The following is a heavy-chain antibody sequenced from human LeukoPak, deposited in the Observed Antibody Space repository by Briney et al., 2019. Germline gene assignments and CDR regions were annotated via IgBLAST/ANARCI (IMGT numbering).Heavy chain of an antibody. CDR3: AKMQGYFDY. Sequence: PGGSLRLSCAASGFTFSSYGMSWARQAPGKGLEWVSAVTGGGDTTYYAASVRGRFTISRDNSKNTLYLQMNSLRAEDTAVYYCAKMQGYFDYWGQGTLVTVSS. CDR1: GFTFSSYG. J-gene: IGHJ4*02. CDR2: VTGGGDTT. V-gene: IGHV3-23*01.